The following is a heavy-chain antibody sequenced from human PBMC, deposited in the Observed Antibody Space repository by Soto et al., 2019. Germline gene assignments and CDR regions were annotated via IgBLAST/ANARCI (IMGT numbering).Heavy chain of an antibody. D-gene: IGHD3-3*01. CDR1: GVSISSDGYS. Sequence: QLQLQESGSGLVKPSQTLSLTCAVSGVSISSDGYSWSWIRQPPGKGLEWIGFIYQSGSTYYNPSLNSRGTMSGDRSKNQFSLKLTSVTAADTAVYYCARAYYDFWTSYHYGMDVWGQGTTVTVSS. J-gene: IGHJ6*02. V-gene: IGHV4-30-2*01. CDR2: IYQSGST. CDR3: ARAYYDFWTSYHYGMDV.